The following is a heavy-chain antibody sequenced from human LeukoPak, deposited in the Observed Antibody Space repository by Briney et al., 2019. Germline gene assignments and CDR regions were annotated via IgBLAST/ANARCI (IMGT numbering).Heavy chain of an antibody. Sequence: GASVKVSCKASGGTFSSYAISWVRQAPGQGLGWMGRIIPILGIANYAQKFQGRVTITADKSTSTAYMELSSLRSEDTAVYYCARDQSIGSSGYYSDYWGQGTLVTVSS. CDR3: ARDQSIGSSGYYSDY. CDR1: GGTFSSYA. CDR2: IIPILGIA. D-gene: IGHD3-22*01. V-gene: IGHV1-69*04. J-gene: IGHJ4*02.